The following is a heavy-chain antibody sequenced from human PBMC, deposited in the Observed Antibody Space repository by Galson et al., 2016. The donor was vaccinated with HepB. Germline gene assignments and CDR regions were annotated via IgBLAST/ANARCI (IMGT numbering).Heavy chain of an antibody. V-gene: IGHV1-46*01. Sequence: SVKVSCKGSGYTFTSYGISWVRQAPGQGLGWVGIINPSGGSTSYAPKFQGRLTLTRDTSTSTAYMELSSLTSEDTAVYYCARGADSSSYSYYYGMDVWGQVTTVTVSS. D-gene: IGHD3-22*01. CDR2: INPSGGST. J-gene: IGHJ6*02. CDR3: ARGADSSSYSYYYGMDV. CDR1: GYTFTSYG.